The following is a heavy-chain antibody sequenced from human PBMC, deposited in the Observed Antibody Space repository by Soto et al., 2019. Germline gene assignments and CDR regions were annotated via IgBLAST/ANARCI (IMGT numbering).Heavy chain of an antibody. CDR3: ARVRGIVGDTTGNWFDP. D-gene: IGHD1-26*01. J-gene: IGHJ5*02. Sequence: ASVKVSCKASGYTFTSYGISWVRQAPGQGLEWMGWISAYNGNTNYAQKLQGRVTMTTDTSTSTAYMELRSLRSDDTAVYYCARVRGIVGDTTGNWFDPWGRGTQVTVSS. V-gene: IGHV1-18*04. CDR2: ISAYNGNT. CDR1: GYTFTSYG.